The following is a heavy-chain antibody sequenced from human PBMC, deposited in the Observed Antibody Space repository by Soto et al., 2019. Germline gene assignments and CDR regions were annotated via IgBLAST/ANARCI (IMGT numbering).Heavy chain of an antibody. CDR3: ASSRIVLVPADYYYYDGMDV. CDR2: IIPIFGTA. J-gene: IGHJ6*02. CDR1: GGTFSSYA. V-gene: IGHV1-69*12. D-gene: IGHD2-2*01. Sequence: QVQLVQSGAEVKKPGSSVKVSCKASGGTFSSYAISWVRQAPGQGLEWMGGIIPIFGTANYAQKFQGRVTITADETTSTAYMELSSPRSEDTAVYYCASSRIVLVPADYYYYDGMDVWGQGTTFTVSS.